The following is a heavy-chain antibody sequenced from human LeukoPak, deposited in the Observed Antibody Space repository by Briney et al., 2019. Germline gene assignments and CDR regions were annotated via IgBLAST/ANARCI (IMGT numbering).Heavy chain of an antibody. D-gene: IGHD3-10*01. CDR1: GYTFTSYG. V-gene: IGHV1-2*02. CDR2: INPNSGGT. J-gene: IGHJ6*03. CDR3: ARGGITMVRGVINYYYYMDV. Sequence: ASVKVSCKASGYTFTSYGISWVRQAPGQGLEWMGWINPNSGGTNYAQKFQGRVTMTRDTSISTAYMELSRLRSDDTAVYYCARGGITMVRGVINYYYYMDVWGKGTTVTISS.